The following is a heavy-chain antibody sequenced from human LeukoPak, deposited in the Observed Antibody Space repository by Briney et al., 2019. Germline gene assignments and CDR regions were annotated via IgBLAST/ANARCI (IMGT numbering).Heavy chain of an antibody. CDR3: AKDLTGIVGASDY. V-gene: IGHV3-23*01. D-gene: IGHD1-26*01. CDR2: ISGSGGST. CDR1: GFAFSSYA. J-gene: IGHJ4*02. Sequence: GGSLRLSCAASGFAFSSYAMSGVRQAPGKGREWVSAISGSGGSTYYADSAKGRFTISRDNSKNTLYLQMNSLRAEDTAVYYCAKDLTGIVGASDYWGQGTLVTVSS.